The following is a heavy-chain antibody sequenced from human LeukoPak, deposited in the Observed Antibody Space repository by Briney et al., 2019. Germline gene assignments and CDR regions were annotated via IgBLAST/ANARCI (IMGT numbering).Heavy chain of an antibody. J-gene: IGHJ4*02. CDR3: ARHVWSGDPSFDF. Sequence: PSETLSLTCTVSGGSISSSNYYWGWIRQPPGKGLEWIGTIYYSGITYYNPSLKSRVTISVDTSKNQFSLKLSSVTAADTAVFYCARHVWSGDPSFDFWGQGTLVTVSS. CDR1: GGSISSSNYY. D-gene: IGHD3-3*01. V-gene: IGHV4-39*01. CDR2: IYYSGIT.